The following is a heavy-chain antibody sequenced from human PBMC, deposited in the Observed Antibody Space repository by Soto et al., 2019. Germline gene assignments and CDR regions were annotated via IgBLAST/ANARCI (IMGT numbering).Heavy chain of an antibody. Sequence: QVQLVQSGAEVKKPGASVKVSCKASGYTFTSYGINWVRQAPGQGLEWMGWISTYNDNTYYAQKFQGRVTMTTDTSTSTAYMELRSLTSDNTAVYSCARCSGIAVAGLSDYWGQGTLVTVSS. CDR3: ARCSGIAVAGLSDY. J-gene: IGHJ4*02. CDR1: GYTFTSYG. CDR2: ISTYNDNT. V-gene: IGHV1-18*01. D-gene: IGHD6-19*01.